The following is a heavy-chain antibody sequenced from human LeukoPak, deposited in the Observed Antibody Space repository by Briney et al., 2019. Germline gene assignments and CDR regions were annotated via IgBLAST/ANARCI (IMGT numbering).Heavy chain of an antibody. CDR3: ARHVIAVIDTDNYLYYHMDV. V-gene: IGHV1-46*01. CDR1: GYTFTIYY. D-gene: IGHD5-24*01. CDR2: INPSGGST. J-gene: IGHJ6*03. Sequence: ASVNVSFTASGYTFTIYYMHWVRRAPGQGLEWMGVINPSGGSTSYAQKFQGRVTMTRDTSTSTVYMELSTLRSEDTAVYYCARHVIAVIDTDNYLYYHMDVWGKRTAVTVSS.